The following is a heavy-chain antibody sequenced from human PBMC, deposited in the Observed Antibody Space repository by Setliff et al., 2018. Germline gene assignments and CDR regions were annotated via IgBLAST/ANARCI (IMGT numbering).Heavy chain of an antibody. V-gene: IGHV4-61*02. J-gene: IGHJ4*02. D-gene: IGHD3-22*01. CDR3: ARGAGWCCDSSGYYYDY. Sequence: ASETLSLTCTVSGGPISSGSYYWSWIRQPAGKGLEWIGRIYTSGSTNYNPSLKSRVTISVDTSKNQFSLRLSSVTAADTAVYYCARGAGWCCDSSGYYYDYWGQGTLVTVSS. CDR2: IYTSGST. CDR1: GGPISSGSYY.